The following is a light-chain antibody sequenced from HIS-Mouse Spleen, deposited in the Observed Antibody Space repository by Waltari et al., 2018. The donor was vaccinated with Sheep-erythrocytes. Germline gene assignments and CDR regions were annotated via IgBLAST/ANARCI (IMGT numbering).Light chain of an antibody. V-gene: IGLV1-40*01. CDR2: GNS. Sequence: QSVLTQPPSVSGAPGQRVTISCTGSSSNIGAGYDVHWYQQLPGTAPKLLSYGNSNRPSGVPDRLSGSKSGTSASLAITGLQAEDEADYYCQSYDSSLSAVVFGGGTKLTVL. J-gene: IGLJ2*01. CDR1: SSNIGAGYD. CDR3: QSYDSSLSAVV.